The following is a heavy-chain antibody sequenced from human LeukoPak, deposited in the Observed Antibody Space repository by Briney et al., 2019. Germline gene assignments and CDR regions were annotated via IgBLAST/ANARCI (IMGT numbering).Heavy chain of an antibody. CDR3: ASFYGSGSSPFDY. CDR2: IYYSGST. J-gene: IGHJ4*02. V-gene: IGHV4-59*08. D-gene: IGHD3-10*01. Sequence: SETLSLTCTVSGGSISSYYWNWIRQPPGKGLEWIGYIYYSGSTNYNPSLKSRATISVDTSKNQFSLKLSSVTAADTAVYYCASFYGSGSSPFDYWGQGTLVTVSS. CDR1: GGSISSYY.